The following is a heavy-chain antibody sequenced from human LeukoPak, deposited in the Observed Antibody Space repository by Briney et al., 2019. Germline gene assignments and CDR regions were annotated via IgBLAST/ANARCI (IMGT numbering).Heavy chain of an antibody. J-gene: IGHJ4*02. CDR2: INHSGST. D-gene: IGHD2-2*01. CDR3: ARGPKSRVGYCSSTSCPALFDY. CDR1: GGSFSGCY. Sequence: PSETLSLTCAVYGGSFSGCYWSWIRQPPGKGLEWIGEINHSGSTNYNPSLKSRVTISVDTSKNQFSLKLSSVTAADTAVYYCARGPKSRVGYCSSTSCPALFDYWGQGTLVTVSS. V-gene: IGHV4-34*01.